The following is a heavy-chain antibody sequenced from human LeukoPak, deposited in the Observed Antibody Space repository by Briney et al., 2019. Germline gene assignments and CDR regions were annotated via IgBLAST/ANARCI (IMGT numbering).Heavy chain of an antibody. Sequence: QSGRSLRLSCAASGFTFDDYAMHWVRQAPGKGLEWVSGISWNSGSIGYADSVKGRFTISRDNATNSLYLQMNSLRAEDMALYYCAKDIADDILTGYYTPRAFDIWGQGTMVTVSS. D-gene: IGHD3-9*01. J-gene: IGHJ3*02. V-gene: IGHV3-9*03. CDR1: GFTFDDYA. CDR3: AKDIADDILTGYYTPRAFDI. CDR2: ISWNSGSI.